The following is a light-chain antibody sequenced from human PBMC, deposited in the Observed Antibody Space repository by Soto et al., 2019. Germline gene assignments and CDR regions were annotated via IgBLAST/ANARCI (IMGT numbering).Light chain of an antibody. CDR3: QQSYSTLIT. V-gene: IGKV1-39*01. Sequence: DIQMTQSPSSLSASVGDRVTITCRASQSISGYLNWYQQKPGKAPKLLIYAASRLQSGVPSRFSGSGSGTDFTLTISSLQPEDFATYYCQQSYSTLITFGQGTRLEIK. CDR2: AAS. CDR1: QSISGY. J-gene: IGKJ5*01.